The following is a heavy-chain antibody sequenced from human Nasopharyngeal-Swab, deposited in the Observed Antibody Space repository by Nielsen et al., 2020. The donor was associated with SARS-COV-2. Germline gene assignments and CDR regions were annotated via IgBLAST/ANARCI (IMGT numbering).Heavy chain of an antibody. CDR2: IYWDDDK. V-gene: IGHV2-5*02. J-gene: IGHJ6*03. Sequence: WIRQPPGKALEWLALIYWDDDKRYSPSLKSSLTITKDTSKNQVVLTMTNMDPVDTATYYCAHSLHYYCSGSLFSNYYYYYMDVWGKGTTVTVSS. CDR3: AHSLHYYCSGSLFSNYYYYYMDV. D-gene: IGHD3-10*01.